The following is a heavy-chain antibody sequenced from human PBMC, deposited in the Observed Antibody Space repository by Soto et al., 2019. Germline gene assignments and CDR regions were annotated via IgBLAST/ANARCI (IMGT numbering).Heavy chain of an antibody. CDR3: AREAAGFDI. Sequence: LRLSCAASGFTVSDDHMSRVRQAPGKGPEWVSVIYYGGTTYYADSVQGRFTISRDKSKNTLYLQMNDLRADDTAVYYCAREAAGFDIWGQGTMVTVSS. CDR1: GFTVSDDH. CDR2: IYYGGTT. J-gene: IGHJ3*02. V-gene: IGHV3-53*01.